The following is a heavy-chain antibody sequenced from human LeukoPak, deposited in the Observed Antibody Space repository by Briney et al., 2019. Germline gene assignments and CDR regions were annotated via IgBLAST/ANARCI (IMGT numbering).Heavy chain of an antibody. CDR3: ARAHYDFWSGYPRDAFDI. CDR2: IYHSGST. J-gene: IGHJ3*02. Sequence: PPQTLSLTCAVSGGSISSGGYSWSWIRQPPGKGLEWIGYIYHSGSTYYNPSLKSRVTISVDRSKNQFSLKLSSVTAADTAVYYCARAHYDFWSGYPRDAFDIWGQGTMVTVSS. CDR1: GGSISSGGYS. D-gene: IGHD3-3*01. V-gene: IGHV4-30-2*01.